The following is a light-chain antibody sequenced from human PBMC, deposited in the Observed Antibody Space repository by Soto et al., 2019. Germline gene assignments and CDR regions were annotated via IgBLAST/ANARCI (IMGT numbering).Light chain of an antibody. CDR2: GAS. J-gene: IGKJ1*01. CDR3: QLYSNSSPWT. V-gene: IGKV3-15*01. CDR1: QSVSTN. Sequence: EIVMPQSPATLSGSPGERATLSCRASQSVSTNLAWYQQKPGQAPRLLIYGASTRATGITPRFSGSGSGAEFTLSISSLQSHYFAVSYCQLYSNSSPWTFGKGTKV.